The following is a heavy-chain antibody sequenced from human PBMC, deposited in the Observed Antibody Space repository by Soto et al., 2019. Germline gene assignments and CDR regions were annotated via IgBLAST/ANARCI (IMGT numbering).Heavy chain of an antibody. V-gene: IGHV3-48*01. Sequence: EVQLVESGGGLVQPGGSLRLSCAASGFTFSSYSMNWVRQAPGKGLEWVSYISSSSSTIYYADSVKGRFTISRDNAKNSLYLKMKRLRAEDTAVYYCARVFEQWLVYYYYGMDVWGQGTTVTVSS. J-gene: IGHJ6*02. CDR3: ARVFEQWLVYYYYGMDV. D-gene: IGHD6-19*01. CDR2: ISSSSSTI. CDR1: GFTFSSYS.